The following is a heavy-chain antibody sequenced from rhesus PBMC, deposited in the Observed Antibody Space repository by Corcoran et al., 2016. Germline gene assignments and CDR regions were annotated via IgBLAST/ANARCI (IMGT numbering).Heavy chain of an antibody. J-gene: IGHJ4*01. CDR1: GASIGSSY. CDR2: IHGSFVSP. CDR3: ARRPPYNTGRRILDY. D-gene: IGHD3-3*01. V-gene: IGHV4-169*01. Sequence: QVQLQESGPGLVKPSETLSVSCAVSGASIGSSYCSWSCQAPAVGLEWIGYIHGSFVSPTYNPSRRSRLTLSVDTSRNQVSLKLSSVTAADTAVYFCARRPPYNTGRRILDYWGQGVLVTVSS.